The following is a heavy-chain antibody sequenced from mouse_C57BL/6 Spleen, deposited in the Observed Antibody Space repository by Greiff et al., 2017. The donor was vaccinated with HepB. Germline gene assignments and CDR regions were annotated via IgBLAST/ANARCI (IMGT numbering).Heavy chain of an antibody. Sequence: VQLQESGAELVRPGSSVKLSCKASGYTFTSYWMHWVKQRPIQGLEWIGNIDPSDSETHYNQKFKDKATLTVDKSSSTAYMQLSSLTSEDSAVYYCARRIYDYDGGWFAYWGQGTLVTVSA. V-gene: IGHV1-52*01. CDR2: IDPSDSET. CDR1: GYTFTSYW. D-gene: IGHD2-4*01. CDR3: ARRIYDYDGGWFAY. J-gene: IGHJ3*01.